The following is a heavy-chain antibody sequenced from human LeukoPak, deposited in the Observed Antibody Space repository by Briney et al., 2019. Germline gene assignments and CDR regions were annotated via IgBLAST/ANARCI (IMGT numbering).Heavy chain of an antibody. CDR1: GYTITSYD. D-gene: IGHD6-19*01. CDR2: MDPNSGNT. J-gene: IGHJ6*02. CDR3: ARDGSSGWYGLGYYYYGMDV. V-gene: IGHV1-8*01. Sequence: ASVKVSCKASGYTITSYDINWVRQAAGQGLEWMGWMDPNSGNTGYAQKFQGRVTMTRNTSISTAYMELSSLRSEDTAVYYCARDGSSGWYGLGYYYYGMDVWGQGTTVTVSS.